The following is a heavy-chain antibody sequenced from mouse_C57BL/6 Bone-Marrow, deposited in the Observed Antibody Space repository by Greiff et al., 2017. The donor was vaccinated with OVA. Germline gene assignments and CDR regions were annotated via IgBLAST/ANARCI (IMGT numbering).Heavy chain of an antibody. CDR2: IDPSDSYT. D-gene: IGHD2-13*01. Sequence: QVQLKQPGAELVRPGTSVKLSCKASGYTFTSYWMHWVKQRPGQGLEWIGVIDPSDSYTNYNQKFKGKATLTVDTSSSTAYMQLSSLTSEDSAVYYCARTGDPDYWGQGTTLTVSS. CDR1: GYTFTSYW. V-gene: IGHV1-59*01. CDR3: ARTGDPDY. J-gene: IGHJ2*01.